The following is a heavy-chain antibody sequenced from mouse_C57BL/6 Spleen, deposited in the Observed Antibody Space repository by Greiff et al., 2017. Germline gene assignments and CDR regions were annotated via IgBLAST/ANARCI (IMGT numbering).Heavy chain of an antibody. V-gene: IGHV5-16*01. D-gene: IGHD2-3*01. J-gene: IGHJ4*01. Sequence: EVQLVESEGGLVQPGSSMKLSCTASGFTFSDYYMAWVRQVPEKGLEWVANINYDGSSTYYLDSLKSRFIISRDNATNILYLQMSSLKSEDTATYYCARGDGYYDYYAMDYWGQGTSVTVSS. CDR1: GFTFSDYY. CDR3: ARGDGYYDYYAMDY. CDR2: INYDGSST.